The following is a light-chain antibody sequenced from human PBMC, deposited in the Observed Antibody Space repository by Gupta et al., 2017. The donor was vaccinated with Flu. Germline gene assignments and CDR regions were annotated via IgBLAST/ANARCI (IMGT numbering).Light chain of an antibody. CDR1: QSISSY. CDR3: QQRNSTPRT. V-gene: IGKV1-39*01. CDR2: AAS. Sequence: PSSLSASGGERVTITCRASQSISSYLNWYQQKPGKAPKLLIYAASRLQSGVPSRFSGSGSGTDFTLTISSLQPEDFATYYCQQRNSTPRTFGRGTKVEIK. J-gene: IGKJ1*01.